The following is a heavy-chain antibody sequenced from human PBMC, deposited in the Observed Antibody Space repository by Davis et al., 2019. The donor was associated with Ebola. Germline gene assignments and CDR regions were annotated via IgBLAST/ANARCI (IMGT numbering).Heavy chain of an antibody. CDR1: GFTFSSYS. CDR2: ISSSGSYI. CDR3: ARDLSWAGYFDD. V-gene: IGHV3-21*01. Sequence: GGSLRLSCAASGFTFSSYSMNWVRQAPGKGLEWVSSISSSGSYIYYADSVKGRFTISRDNSKNTLYLQMNSLRVEDTAVYYCARDLSWAGYFDDWGQGTLVTVSS. J-gene: IGHJ4*02. D-gene: IGHD6-13*01.